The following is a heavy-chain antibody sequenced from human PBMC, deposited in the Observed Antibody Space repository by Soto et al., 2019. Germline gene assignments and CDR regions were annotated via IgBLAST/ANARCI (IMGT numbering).Heavy chain of an antibody. J-gene: IGHJ3*02. Sequence: QVQLVQSGAEVKKPGSSVKVSCKASVGTFSSYTISWVRQAPGKGLEWMGRIIPILGIANYAQKFQGRVTITADKSTSTAYMELSSLRSEDTAVYYCATYPYYDSSGYYYGTKIAFDIWGQGTMVTVSS. CDR1: VGTFSSYT. V-gene: IGHV1-69*02. D-gene: IGHD3-22*01. CDR2: IIPILGIA. CDR3: ATYPYYDSSGYYYGTKIAFDI.